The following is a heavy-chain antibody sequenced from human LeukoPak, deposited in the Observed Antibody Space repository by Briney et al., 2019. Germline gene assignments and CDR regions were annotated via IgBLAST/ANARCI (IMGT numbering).Heavy chain of an antibody. D-gene: IGHD4-17*01. CDR1: GYSVTSYL. CDR2: IYPGDSDT. CDR3: ARHLLVNDGDNRSFDY. V-gene: IGHV5-51*01. J-gene: IGHJ4*01. Sequence: GESLKISCNGSGYSVTSYLIGWVRQVRGKGLDWMGFIYPGDSDTTYSPSFQGQVTLSADKSISTAYLQWSSLRASDTPMCYSARHLLVNDGDNRSFDYWGQGTLVTVSS.